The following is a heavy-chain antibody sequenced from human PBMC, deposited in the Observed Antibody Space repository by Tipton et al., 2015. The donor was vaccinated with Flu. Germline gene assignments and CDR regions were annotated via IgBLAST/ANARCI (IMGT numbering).Heavy chain of an antibody. V-gene: IGHV4-4*07. CDR3: GTYCGGDCYRAPIYYYGLDV. CDR1: GGSMSSFY. CDR2: MYVSGST. J-gene: IGHJ6*02. Sequence: TLSLTCTVSGGSMSSFYWTWIRQPAGKGLEWIGRMYVSGSTKYNPSLKSRVTMSVDTSKNQFSLKLSSVTAADTAVYYCGTYCGGDCYRAPIYYYGLDVWGQGTTVTASS. D-gene: IGHD2-21*02.